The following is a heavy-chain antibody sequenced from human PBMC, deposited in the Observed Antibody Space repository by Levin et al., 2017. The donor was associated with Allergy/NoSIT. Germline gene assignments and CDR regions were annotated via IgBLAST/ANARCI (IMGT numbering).Heavy chain of an antibody. Sequence: GGSLRLSCAASGFTFSSYGMHWVRQAPGKGLEWVAVISYDGSNKYYADAVKGRFTISRDNSKNTLYLQMTSLRPEDTAVYYCAKVLVARIQLWSSFDNWGQGTLVTVSS. V-gene: IGHV3-30*18. J-gene: IGHJ4*02. CDR1: GFTFSSYG. D-gene: IGHD3-10*01. CDR3: AKVLVARIQLWSSFDN. CDR2: ISYDGSNK.